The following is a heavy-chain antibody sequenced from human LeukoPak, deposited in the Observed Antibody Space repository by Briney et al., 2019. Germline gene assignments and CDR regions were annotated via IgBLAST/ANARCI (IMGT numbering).Heavy chain of an antibody. Sequence: ASVTVSCTASGYTFTSYGISWVRQAPGQGLEWMGWISAYNGNTNYAQKLQGRVTMTTDTSTSTAYMELRSLRSDDTAVYYCARDPGQWLVPYYYGMDVWGQGTTVTVSS. D-gene: IGHD6-19*01. CDR3: ARDPGQWLVPYYYGMDV. CDR2: ISAYNGNT. CDR1: GYTFTSYG. V-gene: IGHV1-18*01. J-gene: IGHJ6*02.